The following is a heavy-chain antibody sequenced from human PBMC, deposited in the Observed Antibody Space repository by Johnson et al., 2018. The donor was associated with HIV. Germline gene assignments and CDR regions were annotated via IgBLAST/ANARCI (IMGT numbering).Heavy chain of an antibody. V-gene: IGHV3-30*02. Sequence: QVQLVESGGGVVQPGGSLRLSCAASGFTFSSYGMHWVRQAPGKGLEWVAFIRYDGSEKYYVASVKGRFTISRDNAKNTLYLQMNSLRAEDTAVYYCARPEWELDGFDIWGQGTMVTVSS. CDR2: IRYDGSEK. CDR1: GFTFSSYG. D-gene: IGHD1-26*01. CDR3: ARPEWELDGFDI. J-gene: IGHJ3*02.